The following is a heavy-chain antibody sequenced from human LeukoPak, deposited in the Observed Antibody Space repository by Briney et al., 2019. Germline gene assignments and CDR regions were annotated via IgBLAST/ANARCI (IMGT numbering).Heavy chain of an antibody. D-gene: IGHD6-19*01. J-gene: IGHJ4*02. CDR1: GFTFSSYA. CDR3: AKDRLSGGWYEVDY. V-gene: IGHV3-23*01. CDR2: LTDSGGTT. Sequence: GGSLRLSCVASGFTFSSYAMGWVRQAPGKRPEWVSSLTDSGGTTYYVDSVKGRFTISRDNSKNTLYLQMNSLRAEDTAVYYCAKDRLSGGWYEVDYWGQGTLVTVSS.